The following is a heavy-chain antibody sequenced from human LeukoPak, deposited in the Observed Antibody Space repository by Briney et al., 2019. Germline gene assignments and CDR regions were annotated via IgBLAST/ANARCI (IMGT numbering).Heavy chain of an antibody. J-gene: IGHJ6*04. Sequence: PGGSLRLSCAASGFTFSSHSMNWVRQAPGKGLEWVSSISSSSSYIYYADSVKGRFTISRGNAKNSLYLQMNSLRAEDTAVYYCAAYGSGRLDVWGKGTTVTVSS. CDR2: ISSSSSYI. V-gene: IGHV3-21*01. D-gene: IGHD3-10*01. CDR3: AAYGSGRLDV. CDR1: GFTFSSHS.